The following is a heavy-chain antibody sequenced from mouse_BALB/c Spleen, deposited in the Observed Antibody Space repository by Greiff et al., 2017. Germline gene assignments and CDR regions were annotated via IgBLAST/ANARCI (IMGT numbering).Heavy chain of an antibody. Sequence: EVKLMESGGGLVQPGGSRKLSCAASGFTFSSFGMHWVRQAPEKGLEWVAYISSGSSTIYYADTVKGRFTISRDNPKNTLFLQMTSLRSEDTAMYYCARDGNGYWGQGTTLTVSS. D-gene: IGHD2-1*01. CDR3: ARDGNGY. CDR2: ISSGSSTI. CDR1: GFTFSSFG. J-gene: IGHJ2*01. V-gene: IGHV5-17*02.